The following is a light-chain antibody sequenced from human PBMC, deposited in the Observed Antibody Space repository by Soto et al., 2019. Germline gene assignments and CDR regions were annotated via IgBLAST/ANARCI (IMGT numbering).Light chain of an antibody. CDR2: AAS. Sequence: DIPMTQSPSSVSASVGDRVTISCRASQGIGSWLAWYQQKPGKAPNLLIYAASTLQSGVPSRFSGSGSGTDFALTISSLQPEDFATYYCQQASTLPPTFGGGTKVEIK. J-gene: IGKJ4*01. CDR3: QQASTLPPT. V-gene: IGKV1-12*01. CDR1: QGIGSW.